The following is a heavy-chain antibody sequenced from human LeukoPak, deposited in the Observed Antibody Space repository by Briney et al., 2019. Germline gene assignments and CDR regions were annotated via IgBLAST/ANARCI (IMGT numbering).Heavy chain of an antibody. V-gene: IGHV3-21*01. D-gene: IGHD4-17*01. CDR1: GFTFSSYS. J-gene: IGHJ4*02. CDR3: VRGVGDGDGDY. Sequence: PGGSLRFSCAASGFTFSSYSMNWVRQAPGKGLEWVSSISSSGNYIYYADSLRGRFTISRDNAKNSLYLQMNSLRAEDTAVYYCVRGVGDGDGDYWGQGTLVTVSS. CDR2: ISSSGNYI.